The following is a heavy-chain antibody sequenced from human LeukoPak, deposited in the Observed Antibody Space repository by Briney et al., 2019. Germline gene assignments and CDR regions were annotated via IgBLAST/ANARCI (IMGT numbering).Heavy chain of an antibody. J-gene: IGHJ4*02. CDR1: GYIFTNYY. CDR2: INPSGGST. CDR3: ARDHGSAYYRAPRH. D-gene: IGHD3-10*01. V-gene: IGHV1-46*01. Sequence: GASVKVSCKASGYIFTNYYMHWVRQAPGQGLEWMGTINPSGGSTTYAQKFQGRVTMTRDTSTSTVYMELSSLRSEDTAVYYRARDHGSAYYRAPRHWGQGTLVTVSS.